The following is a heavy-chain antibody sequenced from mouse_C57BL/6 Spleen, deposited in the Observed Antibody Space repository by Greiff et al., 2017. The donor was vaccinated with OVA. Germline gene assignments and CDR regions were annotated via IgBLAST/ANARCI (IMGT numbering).Heavy chain of an antibody. CDR3: ARSGGLGTWFAY. Sequence: QVQLQQSGPGLVQPSQSLSITCTVSGFSLTSYGVHWVRQSPGKGLEWLGVICGGGSTDYNAAFISRLSISKDNSKSHVFFTMNSLQADDTAIYCCARSGGLGTWFAYWGQGTLVTVSA. V-gene: IGHV2-2*01. CDR2: ICGGGST. CDR1: GFSLTSYG. D-gene: IGHD4-1*01. J-gene: IGHJ3*01.